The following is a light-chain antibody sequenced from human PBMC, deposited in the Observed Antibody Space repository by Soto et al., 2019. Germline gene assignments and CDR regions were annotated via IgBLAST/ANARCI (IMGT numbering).Light chain of an antibody. CDR3: SSYTSSSTLV. V-gene: IGLV2-14*03. CDR2: DVS. CDR1: SSDVGGYNY. J-gene: IGLJ2*01. Sequence: QSVLTQPASVSGSPGQSITISCTGTSSDVGGYNYVSWYQHNPDKAPKLMIYDVSNRPSGVSNRFSGSKSGNTASLTISGLQAEDEADYYCSSYTSSSTLVFGGGTKVTVL.